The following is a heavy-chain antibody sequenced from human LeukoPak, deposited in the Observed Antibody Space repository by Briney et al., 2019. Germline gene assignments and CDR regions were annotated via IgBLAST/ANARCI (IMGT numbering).Heavy chain of an antibody. CDR3: TRGIVVATTRFDY. Sequence: GGSLRLSCAASGFTFSSYAMSWVRQAPGKGLEWVGFIRSKAYGGTTEYAASVKGRLTISRDDSKSIAYLQMNSLKTEDTAVYYCTRGIVVATTRFDYWGQGTLVTVSS. CDR1: GFTFSSYA. V-gene: IGHV3-49*04. D-gene: IGHD5-12*01. CDR2: IRSKAYGGTT. J-gene: IGHJ4*02.